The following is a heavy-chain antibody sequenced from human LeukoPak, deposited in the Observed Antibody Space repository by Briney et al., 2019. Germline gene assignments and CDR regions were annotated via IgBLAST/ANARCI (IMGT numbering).Heavy chain of an antibody. Sequence: GGSLRLSCAASGFTFSSYSMNWVRQAPGKGLEWVSSISSSSSYIYYADSVKGRFTISRDNAKNSLYLQMNSLRAEDTAVYYCARAAGYCSSTSCYLTAFDIWGQGTMVTVSS. CDR1: GFTFSSYS. J-gene: IGHJ3*02. CDR3: ARAAGYCSSTSCYLTAFDI. V-gene: IGHV3-21*01. D-gene: IGHD2-2*01. CDR2: ISSSSSYI.